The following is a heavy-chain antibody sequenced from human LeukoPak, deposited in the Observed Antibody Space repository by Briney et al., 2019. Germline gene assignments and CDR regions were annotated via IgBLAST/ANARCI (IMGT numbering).Heavy chain of an antibody. D-gene: IGHD3-22*01. J-gene: IGHJ4*02. CDR3: ATLNYHDSSGYYPRPHFDY. V-gene: IGHV4-59*01. CDR1: GGSISSYY. CDR2: IYYSGST. Sequence: PSETLSLTCTVSGGSISSYYWSWIRQPPGKGLEWIGYIYYSGSTNYNPSLKSRVTISVDTSKNQFSLKLSSVTAADTAVYYCATLNYHDSSGYYPRPHFDYWGQGTLVTVSS.